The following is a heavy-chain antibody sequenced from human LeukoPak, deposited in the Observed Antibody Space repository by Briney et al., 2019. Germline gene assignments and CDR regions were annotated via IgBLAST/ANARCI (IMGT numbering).Heavy chain of an antibody. D-gene: IGHD3-22*01. Sequence: GGSLRLSCAASGFTFSSYAMHWVRQAPGKGLEWVAVISYDGSNKYYADSVKGRFTISRDNSKNTLYLQMSSLRAEDTAVYYCARDGPGDYDSSGYYFDYWGQGTLVTVSS. CDR1: GFTFSSYA. J-gene: IGHJ4*02. CDR3: ARDGPGDYDSSGYYFDY. CDR2: ISYDGSNK. V-gene: IGHV3-30-3*01.